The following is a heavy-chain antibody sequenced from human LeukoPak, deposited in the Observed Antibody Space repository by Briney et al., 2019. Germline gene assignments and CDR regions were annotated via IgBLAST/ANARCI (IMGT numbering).Heavy chain of an antibody. Sequence: ASVKVSCKASGYTFTGYCMHWVRQAPGQGLEWMGWINPNSGGTNYAQKFQGRVTMTRDTSISTAYMELSRLRSDDTAVYYCARDLGIYCSSTSCPFDYCGQGTLVTVSS. CDR3: ARDLGIYCSSTSCPFDY. D-gene: IGHD2-2*01. CDR2: INPNSGGT. V-gene: IGHV1-2*02. J-gene: IGHJ4*02. CDR1: GYTFTGYC.